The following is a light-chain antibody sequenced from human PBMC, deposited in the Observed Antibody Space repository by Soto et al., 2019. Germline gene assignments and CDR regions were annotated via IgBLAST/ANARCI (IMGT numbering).Light chain of an antibody. Sequence: EIVLTQSPGTLSLSPGERATLSSRASQSINSLYLAWYQQKPGQAPRLLIYGASSRATGIPDRFSGSGSGTDFTLTISRLEPEDFAVYYCQQLGSSPGFTFGPGTKVDI. CDR2: GAS. V-gene: IGKV3-20*01. CDR1: QSINSLY. CDR3: QQLGSSPGFT. J-gene: IGKJ3*01.